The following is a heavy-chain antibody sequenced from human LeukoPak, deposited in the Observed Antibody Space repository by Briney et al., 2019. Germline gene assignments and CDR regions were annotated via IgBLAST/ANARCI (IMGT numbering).Heavy chain of an antibody. CDR2: TSSSSTYI. CDR3: ARRKDDSSGPDDY. D-gene: IGHD3-22*01. J-gene: IGHJ4*02. V-gene: IGHV3-21*01. Sequence: PGGSLRLSCSASGFTFRSYTMIWVRQPPGKGLEWVSSTSSSSTYIYYADSVRGRFTISRDNAKNSLYLQMNSLGAEDTAVYYCARRKDDSSGPDDYWGRGTLVTVSS. CDR1: GFTFRSYT.